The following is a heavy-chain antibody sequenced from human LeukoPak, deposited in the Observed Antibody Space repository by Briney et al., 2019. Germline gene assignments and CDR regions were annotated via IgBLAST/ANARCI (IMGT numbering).Heavy chain of an antibody. D-gene: IGHD2-8*01. CDR2: IYYSGST. V-gene: IGHV4-61*08. J-gene: IGHJ4*02. CDR3: ARRRSIMYDGNYFDY. CDR1: GGSISSGDYY. Sequence: PSETLSLTCTVSGGSISSGDYYWSWIRQPPGKGLEWIGYIYYSGSTIYNPSLKSRVTISVDTSKNQFSLKLSSVTAADTAVYYCARRRSIMYDGNYFDYWGQGTLVTVSS.